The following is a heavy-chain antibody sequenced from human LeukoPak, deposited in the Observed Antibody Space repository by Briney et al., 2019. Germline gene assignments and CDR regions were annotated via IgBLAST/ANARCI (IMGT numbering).Heavy chain of an antibody. CDR3: ARMWAARRIHYFDF. D-gene: IGHD6-6*01. J-gene: IGHJ4*02. CDR1: GYTFTSYH. Sequence: ASVKVSCKASGYTFTSYHMHWVRLAPGQGLEWMGIINPSSGSTTYAQKFQDRVTMTRDTSTSTVYMDLSSLRSEDTAVYYCARMWAARRIHYFDFWGQGTLVTVSS. V-gene: IGHV1-46*01. CDR2: INPSSGST.